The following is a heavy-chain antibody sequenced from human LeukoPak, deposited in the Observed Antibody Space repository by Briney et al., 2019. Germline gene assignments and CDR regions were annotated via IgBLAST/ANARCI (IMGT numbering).Heavy chain of an antibody. J-gene: IGHJ4*02. Sequence: PSETLSLTCAVSGYSISSGYYWSWIRQPPGKGLEWIGYIYYSGSTYYNPSLKSRVTISVDTSKNQFSLKLSSVTAADTAVYYCAMDPYYYDSSGYYVDYWGQGTLVTVSS. V-gene: IGHV4-30-4*08. CDR1: GYSISSGYY. D-gene: IGHD3-22*01. CDR2: IYYSGST. CDR3: AMDPYYYDSSGYYVDY.